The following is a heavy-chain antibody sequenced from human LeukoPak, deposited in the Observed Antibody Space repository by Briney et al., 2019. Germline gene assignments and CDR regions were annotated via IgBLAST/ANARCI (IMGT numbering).Heavy chain of an antibody. D-gene: IGHD5-12*01. CDR3: ARDDYDY. Sequence: GGSLRLSCAASGFTFRDYYMSWLRQAPGKGLEWVSYISSSCRTIYYADSVKGRFTISRDNAKNSLYLQMNSLRAEDTAVYYCARDDYDYWGQGTLVTVSS. J-gene: IGHJ4*02. CDR1: GFTFRDYY. V-gene: IGHV3-11*01. CDR2: ISSSCRTI.